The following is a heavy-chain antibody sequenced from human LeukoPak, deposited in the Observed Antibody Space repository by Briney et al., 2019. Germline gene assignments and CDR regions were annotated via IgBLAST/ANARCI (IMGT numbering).Heavy chain of an antibody. V-gene: IGHV3-7*01. CDR3: ARDFSQTQLWFSPPFDY. CDR2: IKQDGSEK. Sequence: GGSLRLSCAASGFTFSSYWMSWVRQAPGKGLEWVANIKQDGSEKYYVDSVKGRFTISRDNAKNSLYLQMNSLRAEDTAVYYCARDFSQTQLWFSPPFDYWGQGTLVTVSS. D-gene: IGHD5-18*01. J-gene: IGHJ4*02. CDR1: GFTFSSYW.